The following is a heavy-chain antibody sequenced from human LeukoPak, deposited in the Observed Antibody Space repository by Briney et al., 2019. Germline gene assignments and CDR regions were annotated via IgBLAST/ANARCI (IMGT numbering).Heavy chain of an antibody. V-gene: IGHV3-21*06. Sequence: GGSLRLSCAASGIPFSNYTLTWVRQAPGKGLVWVSSISGSSRYIHYSDSVRGRFSISRDNAKNSVYLQMDSLTADDTAVYYCARDLRSPGTGDYWGQGTLVTVSS. J-gene: IGHJ4*02. D-gene: IGHD1-1*01. CDR1: GIPFSNYT. CDR3: ARDLRSPGTGDY. CDR2: ISGSSRYI.